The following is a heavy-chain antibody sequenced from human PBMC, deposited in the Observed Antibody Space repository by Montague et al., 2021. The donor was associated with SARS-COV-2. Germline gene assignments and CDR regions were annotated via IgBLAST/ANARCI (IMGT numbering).Heavy chain of an antibody. J-gene: IGHJ4*02. V-gene: IGHV4-59*08. CDR3: GRLGYSTSTVDS. CDR2: IDYSGST. D-gene: IGHD6-6*01. CDR1: GDSLSFYF. Sequence: SETLSLTCTVSGDSLSFYFWTWIRQPPGRGLEWIGYIDYSGSTNYNPSLKSRLTMSLDMSSNQFSLELRSVTAADTAVYYCGRLGYSTSTVDSWGQGTLVPVSS.